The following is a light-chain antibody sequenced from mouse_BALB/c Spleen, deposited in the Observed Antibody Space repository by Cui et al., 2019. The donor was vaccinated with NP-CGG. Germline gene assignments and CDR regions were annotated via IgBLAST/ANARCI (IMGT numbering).Light chain of an antibody. CDR3: VLWYSNHWV. J-gene: IGLJ1*01. CDR2: GTN. V-gene: IGLV1*01. CDR1: TGAVTTSNY. Sequence: QAPVTQPSALTVSPGETVTLTCRSSTGAVTTSNYANWVQEKPDHLFTGLIGGTNNRAPGVPARFSGSLIGDKAALTITGAQTEDEAIYFCVLWYSNHWVFGGGTKLTVL.